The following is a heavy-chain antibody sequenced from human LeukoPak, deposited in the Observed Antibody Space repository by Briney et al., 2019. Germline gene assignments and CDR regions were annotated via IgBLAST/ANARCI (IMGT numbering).Heavy chain of an antibody. V-gene: IGHV3-21*01. D-gene: IGHD2-2*01. CDR3: ARDLPYCSSTGCYVS. J-gene: IGHJ5*02. Sequence: GVSLRLYCAASGFTFSSYSMNWVRQAQGKGLEWVPSISSSSNYIYYADSVKGRFTISRDNAKNSLYLQMNSLRAEDTAVYYCARDLPYCSSTGCYVSWGQGILVTVSS. CDR2: ISSSSNYI. CDR1: GFTFSSYS.